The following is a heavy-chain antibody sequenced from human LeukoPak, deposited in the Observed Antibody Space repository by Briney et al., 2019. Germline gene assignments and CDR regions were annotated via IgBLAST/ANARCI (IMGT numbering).Heavy chain of an antibody. CDR2: IIPIFGTA. V-gene: IGHV1-69*01. CDR1: GGTFSSYA. D-gene: IGHD2-2*01. CDR3: ARDPHNIVVVPAARSGASDI. Sequence: GSSVKVSCKASGGTFSSYAISWVRQAPGQGLEWMGGIIPIFGTANYAQKFQGRVTITADESTSTAYMELSSLRSEDTAVYYCARDPHNIVVVPAARSGASDIWGQGTMVTVSS. J-gene: IGHJ3*02.